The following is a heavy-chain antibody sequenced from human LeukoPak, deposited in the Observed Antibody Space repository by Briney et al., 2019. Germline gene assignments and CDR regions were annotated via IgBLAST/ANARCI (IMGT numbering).Heavy chain of an antibody. CDR3: ARDSGSGY. D-gene: IGHD1-14*01. Sequence: GGSLRLSCAASGFTLSSYSMNWVRQAPGKGLEWVSYISSSSSTIYYADSVKGRFTISRDNAKNSLYLQMNSLRAEDTAVYYCARDSGSGYWGQGTLVTVSS. CDR2: ISSSSSTI. J-gene: IGHJ4*02. V-gene: IGHV3-48*04. CDR1: GFTLSSYS.